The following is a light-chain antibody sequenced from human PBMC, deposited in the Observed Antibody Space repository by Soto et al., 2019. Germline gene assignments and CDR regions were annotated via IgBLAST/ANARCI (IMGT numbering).Light chain of an antibody. J-gene: IGLJ1*01. V-gene: IGLV2-23*02. Sequence: QSVLTQPASVSGSPGQSITISCTGTSSDVGSYNLVSWYQQHPGKAPKLMIYEVSNRPSGVSNRFSGSKSGNTASLTISGLQAEDEADYYCCSYADSSTYVFGSGTKLTVI. CDR1: SSDVGSYNL. CDR3: CSYADSSTYV. CDR2: EVS.